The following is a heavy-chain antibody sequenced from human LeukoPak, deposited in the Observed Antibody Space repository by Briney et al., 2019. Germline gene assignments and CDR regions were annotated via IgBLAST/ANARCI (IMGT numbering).Heavy chain of an antibody. Sequence: PGGSLRLSCAASGSTFSSYAMSWVRQAPGKGLEWVSAISGSGGSTYYADSVKGRFTISRDNSKNTLYLQMNSLRAEDTVVYYCAKVGHYDSSGYPYFDYWGQGTLVTVSS. CDR2: ISGSGGST. CDR3: AKVGHYDSSGYPYFDY. J-gene: IGHJ4*02. D-gene: IGHD3-22*01. CDR1: GSTFSSYA. V-gene: IGHV3-23*01.